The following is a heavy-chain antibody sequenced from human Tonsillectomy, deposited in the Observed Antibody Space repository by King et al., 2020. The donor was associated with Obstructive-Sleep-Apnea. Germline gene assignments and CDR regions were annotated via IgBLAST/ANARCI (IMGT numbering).Heavy chain of an antibody. CDR1: GYIFTGYY. Sequence: QLVQSGAEVKKPGASVKVSCKASGYIFTGYYIHWVRQVPGQGFEWMAWINPNSGGAKFAQKFQGRITLTRDMSNTTDYMELSRLRSDDTAVYYCARGRASGSHFFDYWGQGTLVTVSS. CDR3: ARGRASGSHFFDY. D-gene: IGHD3-10*01. V-gene: IGHV1-2*02. CDR2: INPNSGGA. J-gene: IGHJ4*02.